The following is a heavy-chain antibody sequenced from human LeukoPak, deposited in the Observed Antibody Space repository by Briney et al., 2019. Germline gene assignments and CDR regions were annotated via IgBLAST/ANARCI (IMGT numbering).Heavy chain of an antibody. D-gene: IGHD6-19*01. V-gene: IGHV1-24*01. CDR1: GYTLTELS. J-gene: IGHJ3*02. CDR3: ARDVIGYSSGWYPSDAFDI. CDR2: FDPEDGET. Sequence: ASVKVSCKVSGYTLTELSMHWVRQAPGKGLEWMGGFDPEDGETIYAQKFQGRVTMTEDTSTGTAYMELSSLRSEDTAVYYCARDVIGYSSGWYPSDAFDIWGQGTMVTVSS.